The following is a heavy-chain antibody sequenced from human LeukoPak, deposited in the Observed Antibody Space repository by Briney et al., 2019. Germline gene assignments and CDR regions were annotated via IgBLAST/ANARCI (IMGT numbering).Heavy chain of an antibody. Sequence: PSETLSLTCTVSGGSIGSGGYYWSWIRQPPGKGLEWIGYIYHSGCTYYNPSLKSRVTISVDRSKNQFSLKLSSLRSEDTAVYYCAATLPAAMTYNWFDPWGQGTLVTVSS. CDR2: IYHSGCT. V-gene: IGHV4-30-2*01. D-gene: IGHD2-2*01. CDR1: GGSIGSGGYY. J-gene: IGHJ5*02. CDR3: AATLPAAMTYNWFDP.